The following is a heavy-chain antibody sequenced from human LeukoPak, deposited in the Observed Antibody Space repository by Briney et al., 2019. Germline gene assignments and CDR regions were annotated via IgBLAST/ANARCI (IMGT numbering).Heavy chain of an antibody. CDR3: ARAYYYGSGSYPEPYYYYYMDV. J-gene: IGHJ6*03. Sequence: GGSLRLSCAASGFTFSSYSMNWVRQAPGKGLEWVSYISSSSGTIYYADSVKGRFTISRDNAKNSLYLQMNSLRAEDTAVYYCARAYYYGSGSYPEPYYYYYMDVWGKGTTVTVSS. CDR1: GFTFSSYS. D-gene: IGHD3-10*01. CDR2: ISSSSGTI. V-gene: IGHV3-48*04.